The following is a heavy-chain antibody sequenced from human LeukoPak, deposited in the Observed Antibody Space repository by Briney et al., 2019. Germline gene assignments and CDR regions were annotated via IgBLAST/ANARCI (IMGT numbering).Heavy chain of an antibody. CDR3: ARSSRTGDPQGYFDY. Sequence: ASVKVSCKASGYTFTSYYMHWVRQAPGQGLEWMGIINPSGGSTSYAQKFQGRVTMTRDTSKSTVYMELSSLRSEDTAVYYCARSSRTGDPQGYFDYWGQGTLVTVSS. D-gene: IGHD7-27*01. J-gene: IGHJ4*02. CDR1: GYTFTSYY. CDR2: INPSGGST. V-gene: IGHV1-46*01.